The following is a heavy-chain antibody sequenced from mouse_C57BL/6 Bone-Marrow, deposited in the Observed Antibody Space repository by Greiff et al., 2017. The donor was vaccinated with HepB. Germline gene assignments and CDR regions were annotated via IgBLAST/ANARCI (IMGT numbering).Heavy chain of an antibody. CDR3: VRHRGSSSLYYAMDY. Sequence: EVQLVESGGGLVQPKGSLKLSCAASGFSFNTYAMNWVRQAPGKGLEWVARIRSKSNNYATYYADSVKDRFTISRDDSESMLYLQMNNLKTEDTAMYYCVRHRGSSSLYYAMDYWGQGTSVTVSS. CDR2: IRSKSNNYAT. V-gene: IGHV10-1*01. D-gene: IGHD1-1*01. CDR1: GFSFNTYA. J-gene: IGHJ4*01.